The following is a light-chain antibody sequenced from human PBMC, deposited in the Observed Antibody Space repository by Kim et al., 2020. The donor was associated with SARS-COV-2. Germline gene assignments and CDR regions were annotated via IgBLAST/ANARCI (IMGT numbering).Light chain of an antibody. V-gene: IGKV3-20*01. Sequence: LLPGERAAPSCSASPSVTGNCLAWYQQKPGQTPRLLIYGASSRATGIPDRFSGSGSGTDFTLTISRLEPKDFAVYYCQQYGSSPRFGGGTKVGIK. J-gene: IGKJ4*01. CDR2: GAS. CDR3: QQYGSSPR. CDR1: PSVTGNC.